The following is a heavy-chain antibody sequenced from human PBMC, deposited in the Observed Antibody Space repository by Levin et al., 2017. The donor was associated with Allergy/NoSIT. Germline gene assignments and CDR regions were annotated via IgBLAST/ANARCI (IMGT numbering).Heavy chain of an antibody. CDR1: GFTFSSYA. Sequence: GESLKISCAASGFTFSSYAMSWVRQAPGKGLEWVSAISGSGGSTYYADSVKGRFTISRDNSKNTLYLQMNSLRAEDTAVYYCAKDDYDFWSGYLYYFDYWGQGTLVTVSS. V-gene: IGHV3-23*01. CDR3: AKDDYDFWSGYLYYFDY. J-gene: IGHJ4*02. D-gene: IGHD3-3*01. CDR2: ISGSGGST.